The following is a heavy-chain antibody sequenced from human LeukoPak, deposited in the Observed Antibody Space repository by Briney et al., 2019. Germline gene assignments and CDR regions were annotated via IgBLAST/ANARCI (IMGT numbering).Heavy chain of an antibody. CDR2: INHSGST. Sequence: SETLSLTCAVYGGSFSGYYWSWIRQPPGKGPEWIGEINHSGSTNYNPSLKSRVTISVDTSKNQFSLKLSSVTAADTAVYYCARGLPFRYWGQGTLVTVSS. V-gene: IGHV4-34*01. CDR3: ARGLPFRY. J-gene: IGHJ4*02. CDR1: GGSFSGYY.